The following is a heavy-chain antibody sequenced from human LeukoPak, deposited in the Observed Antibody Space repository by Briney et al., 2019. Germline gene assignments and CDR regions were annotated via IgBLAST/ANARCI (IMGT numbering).Heavy chain of an antibody. D-gene: IGHD2-2*01. V-gene: IGHV3-49*04. J-gene: IGHJ4*02. CDR2: IRSKTDGRTT. CDR1: GFIFGDYA. CDR3: TRARYCISTSCSHFDY. Sequence: GRSVRLSCTASGFIFGDYALSWVRQAPGKGLEWVGFIRSKTDGRTTEYVASVKGRITISRDDYNTIAYLQMNSRKTEETAVYFCTRARYCISTSCSHFDYWGQGTLVTVSS.